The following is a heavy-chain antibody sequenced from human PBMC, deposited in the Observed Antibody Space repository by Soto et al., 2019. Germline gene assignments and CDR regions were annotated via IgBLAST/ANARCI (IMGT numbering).Heavy chain of an antibody. J-gene: IGHJ2*01. Sequence: TSETLSLTCTVSGGSISSYYWTWIRQPPGKGLEWIAYIYYSGSTNYNPSLKSRVTISVDTSKNQFSLKLSSVTAADTAVYYCAWFCCVGLSHRDLYAYPTQRTFD. D-gene: IGHD5-12*01. CDR2: IYYSGST. CDR1: GGSISSYY. CDR3: AWFCCVGLSHRDLYAYPTQRTFD. V-gene: IGHV4-59*01.